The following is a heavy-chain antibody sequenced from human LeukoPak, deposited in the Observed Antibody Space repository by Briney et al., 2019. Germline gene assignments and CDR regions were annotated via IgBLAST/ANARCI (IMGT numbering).Heavy chain of an antibody. CDR3: AKDRYSSGRGAFDY. CDR2: ISWGSGSI. J-gene: IGHJ4*02. CDR1: GNYW. V-gene: IGHV3-9*01. D-gene: IGHD6-19*01. Sequence: GGSLRLSCAASGNYWMHWVRQAPGKGLEWVSGISWGSGSIGYADSVKGRFIISRDNAKNSLYLQMNSLRAEDTALYYCAKDRYSSGRGAFDYWGQGTLVIVSS.